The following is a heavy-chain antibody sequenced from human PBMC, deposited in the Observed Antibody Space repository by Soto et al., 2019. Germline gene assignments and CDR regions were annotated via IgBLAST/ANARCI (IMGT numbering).Heavy chain of an antibody. V-gene: IGHV3-53*02. J-gene: IGHJ4*02. CDR1: GFTVSSNY. D-gene: IGHD3-10*01. CDR2: IYSGGST. Sequence: EVQLVETGGGLIQPGGSLRLSCAASGFTVSSNYMSWVRQAPGKGLEWVSVIYSGGSTYYADSVKGRFTISRDNSKNTLYLQMNSRRAEDTAVYYCARSACGSFPYGFDYWGQGSLVPVS. CDR3: ARSACGSFPYGFDY.